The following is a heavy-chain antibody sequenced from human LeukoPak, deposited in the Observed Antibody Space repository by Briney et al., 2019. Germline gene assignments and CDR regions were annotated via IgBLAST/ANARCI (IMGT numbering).Heavy chain of an antibody. V-gene: IGHV1-2*02. CDR2: INPNSGGT. D-gene: IGHD3-10*01. CDR1: GYTFTGYY. Sequence: ASVKVSCKASGYTFTGYYMHWVRQAPGQGLEWMGWINPNSGGTNYAQKFQGRVTMTRDTSTSTAYMELRSLRSDDTAVYYCARDAIWFGEVIPRDAFDIWGQGTMVTVSS. J-gene: IGHJ3*02. CDR3: ARDAIWFGEVIPRDAFDI.